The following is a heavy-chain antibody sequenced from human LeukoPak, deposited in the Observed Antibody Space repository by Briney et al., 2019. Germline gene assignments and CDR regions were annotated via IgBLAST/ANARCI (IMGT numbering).Heavy chain of an antibody. V-gene: IGHV3-30*02. CDR2: IRYDGSNK. J-gene: IGHJ4*02. Sequence: PGGSLRLSCAASGFTFSSYWMSWVRQAPGKGLEWVAFIRYDGSNKYYADSVKGRFTISRDNSKNTLYLQMNSLRAEDTAVYYCAKAAAGPSDYWGQGTLVTVSS. D-gene: IGHD6-13*01. CDR3: AKAAAGPSDY. CDR1: GFTFSSYW.